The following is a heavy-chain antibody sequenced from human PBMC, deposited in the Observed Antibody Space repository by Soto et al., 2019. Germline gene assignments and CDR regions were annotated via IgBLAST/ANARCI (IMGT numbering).Heavy chain of an antibody. CDR2: ISGSGGST. V-gene: IGHV3-23*01. J-gene: IGHJ3*02. CDR1: GFTFSSYA. CDR3: AKDRAGGYCSGGSCYSLRSAFDI. Sequence: GGSLRLSCAASGFTFSSYAMSWVRQAPGKGLEWVSAISGSGGSTYYADSVKGRFTISRDNSKNTLYLQMNSLRAEDTAVYYCAKDRAGGYCSGGSCYSLRSAFDIWGQGTMVTVSS. D-gene: IGHD2-15*01.